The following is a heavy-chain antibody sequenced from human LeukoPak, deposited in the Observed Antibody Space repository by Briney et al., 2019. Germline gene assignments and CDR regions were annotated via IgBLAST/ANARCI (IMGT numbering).Heavy chain of an antibody. CDR3: AREGLDYGFDI. J-gene: IGHJ3*02. D-gene: IGHD4/OR15-4a*01. CDR1: GGTFSSYA. V-gene: IGHV1-69*13. Sequence: GASVKVSCKASGGTFSSYAISWVRQAPGQGLEWMGGIIPIFGTANYAQKLQGRVTITADESTSTAYMELSSLRSEDTAVYYCAREGLDYGFDIWGQGTMVTVSS. CDR2: IIPIFGTA.